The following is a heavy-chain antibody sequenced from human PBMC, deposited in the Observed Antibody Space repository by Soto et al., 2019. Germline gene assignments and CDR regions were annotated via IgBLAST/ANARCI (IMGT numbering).Heavy chain of an antibody. CDR3: ATTTAVIVAQGPMDV. CDR2: VDPEDGET. CDR1: GFKFIDYY. D-gene: IGHD2-21*01. Sequence: EVQLVQSGAEVKKPGATVKISCKVSGFKFIDYYLYWVQQATGKALEWMGRVDPEDGETVYSEKFQGRLTITADTSRDIAHMELSGLRSEDTAVYFCATTTAVIVAQGPMDVWGKGTTVIVSS. J-gene: IGHJ6*04. V-gene: IGHV1-69-2*01.